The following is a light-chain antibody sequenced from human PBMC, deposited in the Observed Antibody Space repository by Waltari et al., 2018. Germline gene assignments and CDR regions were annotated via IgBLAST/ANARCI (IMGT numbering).Light chain of an antibody. V-gene: IGKV3-20*01. J-gene: IGKJ4*01. Sequence: EIVLTPSLRSLSSSRGDNDTLSFRASRIVRTNSLTWYQQKPGQPPTLLIYGTSNGATGIPDRFSGTGSGTDFTLTSSRLEPEDFAVYYCQQYDGTTLTFGGGTKVEI. CDR2: GTS. CDR3: QQYDGTTLT. CDR1: RIVRTNS.